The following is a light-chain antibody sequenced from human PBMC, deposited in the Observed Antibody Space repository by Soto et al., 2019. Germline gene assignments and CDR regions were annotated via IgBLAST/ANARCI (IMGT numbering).Light chain of an antibody. CDR3: HQYNSYPRT. CDR2: KAS. Sequence: DTPMTQSPSILSASVGERATLXCRASQTIYSWLAWYQQKPGQAPRLLIHKASTVETGVPSRFSGSGYGSEFTLIISSLQPDDSATYYCHQYNSYPRTFGQGTKVDIK. V-gene: IGKV1-5*03. CDR1: QTIYSW. J-gene: IGKJ1*01.